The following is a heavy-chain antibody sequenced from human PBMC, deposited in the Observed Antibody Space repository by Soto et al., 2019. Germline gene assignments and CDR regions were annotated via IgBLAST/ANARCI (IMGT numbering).Heavy chain of an antibody. D-gene: IGHD2-2*01. V-gene: IGHV2-5*02. CDR3: ARVGVVVVPAAIFFDY. Sequence: SGPTLVNPTQTLTLTCTFSGFSLSTSGVGVGWIRQPPGKALEWLALIYWDDDKRYSPSLKSRLTITKDTSKNQVVLTMTNMDPVDTAKYFRARVGVVVVPAAIFFDYSGQGPLVTVYS. J-gene: IGHJ4*02. CDR1: GFSLSTSGVG. CDR2: IYWDDDK.